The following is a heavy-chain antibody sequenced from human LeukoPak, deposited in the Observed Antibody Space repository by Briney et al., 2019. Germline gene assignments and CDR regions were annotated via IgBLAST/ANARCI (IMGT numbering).Heavy chain of an antibody. D-gene: IGHD1-26*01. CDR2: ISAYNGNT. V-gene: IGHV1-18*01. CDR1: GYTFTSYG. Sequence: ASVKVSCKASGYTFTSYGISGVRQAPGQGLEWMGWISAYNGNTNYAQKRQGRVTMTTDTSTSTAYMELRSLRSDDTAVYYCARDSLPYIVGATISIDYWGQGTLVTVSS. J-gene: IGHJ4*02. CDR3: ARDSLPYIVGATISIDY.